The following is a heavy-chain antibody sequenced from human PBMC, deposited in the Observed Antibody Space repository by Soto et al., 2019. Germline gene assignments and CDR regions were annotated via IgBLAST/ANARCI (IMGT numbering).Heavy chain of an antibody. Sequence: LSLTCSVSGASMTNYYGSWVRQSPGKGLEWIGYMFYTGRSNYNPSLKSRVAISIDTSKNQIYLNLRSVTAADTAVYYCVRSGHSFGGVVWGQGTLVTVSS. V-gene: IGHV4-59*13. J-gene: IGHJ4*02. D-gene: IGHD3-16*01. CDR1: GASMTNYY. CDR2: MFYTGRS. CDR3: VRSGHSFGGVV.